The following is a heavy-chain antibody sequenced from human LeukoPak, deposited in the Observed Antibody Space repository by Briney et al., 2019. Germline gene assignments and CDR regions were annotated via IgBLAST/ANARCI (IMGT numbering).Heavy chain of an antibody. CDR3: ARTLYSGSYYPDY. CDR2: IIPIFGTA. Sequence: SVKVSCKASGGTFSSYAISWVRQAPGQGLKWMGRIIPIFGTANYAQKFQGRVTITTDESTSTAYMELSSLRSEDTAVYYCARTLYSGSYYPDYWGQGTLVTVSS. V-gene: IGHV1-69*05. J-gene: IGHJ4*02. D-gene: IGHD1-26*01. CDR1: GGTFSSYA.